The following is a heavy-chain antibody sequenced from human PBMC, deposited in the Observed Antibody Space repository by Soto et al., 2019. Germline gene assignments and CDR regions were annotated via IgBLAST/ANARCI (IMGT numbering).Heavy chain of an antibody. CDR1: GYTFTSYA. J-gene: IGHJ4*02. CDR3: ARGGAHVYYYDSSGYYQSDSYFDY. Sequence: ASVKVSCKASGYTFTSYAMHWVRQAPGQRLEWMGWINAGNGNTNYAQKFQGWVTMTRDTSISTAYMELSRLRSDDTAVYYCARGGAHVYYYDSSGYYQSDSYFDYWGQGTLVTVSS. D-gene: IGHD3-22*01. V-gene: IGHV1-3*01. CDR2: INAGNGNT.